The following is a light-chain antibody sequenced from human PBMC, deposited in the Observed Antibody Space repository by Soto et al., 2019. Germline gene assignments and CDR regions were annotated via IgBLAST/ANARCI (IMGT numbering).Light chain of an antibody. CDR2: DAS. CDR1: QSISTW. J-gene: IGKJ1*01. CDR3: QQYGSFSGT. Sequence: DIQMTQSPSTLSASVGDRVTITCRASQSISTWLAWYQQKPGKAPKLLIYDASSLESGVPSRFSGSGSGTEFTLTISSLQPDDFTTYYCQQYGSFSGTFGQGTKVDIK. V-gene: IGKV1-5*01.